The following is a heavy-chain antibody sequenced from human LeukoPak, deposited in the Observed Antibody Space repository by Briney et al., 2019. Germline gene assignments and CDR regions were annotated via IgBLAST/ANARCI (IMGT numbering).Heavy chain of an antibody. CDR3: ARGGTTGTTSPLRAFDM. D-gene: IGHD1-1*01. Sequence: GGSLRLSCATSQFKFNNYGMTWVRQAPGKGLEWVSSITGSGDRTQYADSVQGRFTISRDNSKSTLCLQMNSLRGEDTAIYYCARGGTTGTTSPLRAFDMWGQGAMVTVSS. V-gene: IGHV3-23*01. J-gene: IGHJ3*02. CDR2: ITGSGDRT. CDR1: QFKFNNYG.